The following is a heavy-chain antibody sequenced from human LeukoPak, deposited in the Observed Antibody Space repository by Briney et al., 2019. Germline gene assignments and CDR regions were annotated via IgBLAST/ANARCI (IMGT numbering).Heavy chain of an antibody. CDR3: AHMPHPYYYGSGSYYTDY. CDR1: GFSLSTSGVG. D-gene: IGHD3-10*01. J-gene: IGHJ4*02. Sequence: SGPTLVKPTQTLTLTCTFSGFSLSTSGVGVGWIRQPPGKALEWLALIYWDDDKRYSPSLKSSLTITKDTSKNQVVLTMTNMDPVETATYYCAHMPHPYYYGSGSYYTDYWGQGTLVTVSS. CDR2: IYWDDDK. V-gene: IGHV2-5*02.